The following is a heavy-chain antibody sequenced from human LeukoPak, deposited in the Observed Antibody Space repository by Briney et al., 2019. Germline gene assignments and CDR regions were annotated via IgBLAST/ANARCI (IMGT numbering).Heavy chain of an antibody. CDR2: ISSSSSYI. Sequence: PGRSLRLSCAASGFTFSSYSMNCVRQAPGKGLEWVSSISSSSSYIYYADSVKGRLTISRDNAKNSLYLQMNSLRAEDTAVYYCARDAIVVVTAPDSWGQGTLVTVSS. J-gene: IGHJ4*02. CDR3: ARDAIVVVTAPDS. D-gene: IGHD2-21*02. V-gene: IGHV3-21*01. CDR1: GFTFSSYS.